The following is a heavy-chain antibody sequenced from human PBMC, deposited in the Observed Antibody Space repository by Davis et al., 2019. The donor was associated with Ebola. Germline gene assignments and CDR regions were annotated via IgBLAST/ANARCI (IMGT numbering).Heavy chain of an antibody. CDR3: AGERGPYILGWFEPFDI. V-gene: IGHV3-7*01. CDR2: IKQDGSEK. J-gene: IGHJ3*02. D-gene: IGHD3-10*01. CDR1: GFTFNVYW. Sequence: PGGSLRLSCTASGFTFNVYWMSWVRQVPGKGLEWVANIKQDGSEKYYVDSVKGRFTISRDNAKNSLLLQMDSLTAEDTAVYYCAGERGPYILGWFEPFDIWGQGTRVTVSS.